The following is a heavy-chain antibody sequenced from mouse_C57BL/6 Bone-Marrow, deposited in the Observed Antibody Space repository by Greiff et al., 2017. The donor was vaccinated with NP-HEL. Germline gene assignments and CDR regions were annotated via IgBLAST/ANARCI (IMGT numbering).Heavy chain of an antibody. CDR3: ASGVNWGYFDD. CDR2: INPNNGGT. Sequence: EVQLQQSGPELVKPGASVKISCKASGYTFTDYYMNWVKQSHGKSLEWIGDINPNNGGTSYNQKFKGKATLTVDKSSSTAYMELRSLTSEDSAVYYCASGVNWGYFDDWGQGTTLTVSS. D-gene: IGHD4-1*01. CDR1: GYTFTDYY. V-gene: IGHV1-26*01. J-gene: IGHJ2*01.